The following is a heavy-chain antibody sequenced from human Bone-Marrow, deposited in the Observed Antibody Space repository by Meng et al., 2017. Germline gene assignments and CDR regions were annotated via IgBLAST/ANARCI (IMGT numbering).Heavy chain of an antibody. D-gene: IGHD6-19*01. CDR2: IWYDGSNK. V-gene: IGHV3-33*01. CDR1: GFTFSSYG. J-gene: IGHJ4*02. Sequence: GESLKISCAASGFTFSSYGMHWVRQAPGKGLEWVAVIWYDGSNKYYADSVKGRFTISRDNSKNTLYLQMNSLRAEDTAVYYCASEWLSSGWYRGDLDYWGQGTLVTVSS. CDR3: ASEWLSSGWYRGDLDY.